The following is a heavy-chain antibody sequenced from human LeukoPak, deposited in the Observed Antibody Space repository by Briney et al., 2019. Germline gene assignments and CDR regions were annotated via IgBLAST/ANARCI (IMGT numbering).Heavy chain of an antibody. D-gene: IGHD1-1*01. CDR1: GFTFSTYG. CDR2: IWYDGSNK. Sequence: GGSLRLSCAASGFTFSTYGMHWVRQAPGKGLEWVALIWYDGSNKEYAESVKGRFTISRDNSKNTLYLQMNSLRDEDTAVYYCARDQGTSTTAPKRKGRFDPWGQGILVTVSS. J-gene: IGHJ5*02. CDR3: ARDQGTSTTAPKRKGRFDP. V-gene: IGHV3-33*01.